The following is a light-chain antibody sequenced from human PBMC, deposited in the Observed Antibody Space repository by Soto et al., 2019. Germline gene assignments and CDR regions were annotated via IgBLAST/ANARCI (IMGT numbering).Light chain of an antibody. V-gene: IGLV2-14*03. J-gene: IGLJ1*01. CDR2: EVI. CDR3: NSYTTSNTFV. Sequence: QSVLTQPASVSGSPGQAITVSCSGTSSDIGAHNFVSWYQQHPGKAPKLIIYEVINRPSGVSDRFSGSKSGNTASLTISGLQSEDEADYYCNSYTTSNTFVCGSGTKVTVL. CDR1: SSDIGAHNF.